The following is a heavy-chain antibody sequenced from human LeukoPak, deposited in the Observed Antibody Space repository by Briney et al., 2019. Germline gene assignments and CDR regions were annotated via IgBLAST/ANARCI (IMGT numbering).Heavy chain of an antibody. Sequence: LSLTCAVYGGSFSGYYWSWIRQAPGKGLEWISYISNSGRTMSYADSVKGRFTISRDNAKNSVSLEMNSLTVDDPAIYYCAKESIVAAATYDFWGHGTLVTVSS. D-gene: IGHD2-15*01. CDR3: AKESIVAAATYDF. J-gene: IGHJ4*01. CDR1: GGSFSGYY. V-gene: IGHV3-11*04. CDR2: ISNSGRTM.